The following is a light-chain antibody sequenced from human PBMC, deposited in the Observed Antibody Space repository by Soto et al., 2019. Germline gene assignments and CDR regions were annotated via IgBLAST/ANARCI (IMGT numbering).Light chain of an antibody. J-gene: IGKJ4*01. V-gene: IGKV3-15*01. CDR3: QQYINCPPLT. CDR1: QSVSSN. CDR2: GAS. Sequence: EIVMTQSPATLSVSPGERATLSCRASQSVSSNLAWYQQKPGQAPRLLIYGASTRATGIPARFSGSGSGTEFTLTISSLQSEDFAVYYCQQYINCPPLTFGGGTKVEIK.